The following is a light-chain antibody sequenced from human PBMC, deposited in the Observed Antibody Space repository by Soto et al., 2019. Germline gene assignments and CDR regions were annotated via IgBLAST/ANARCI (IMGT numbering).Light chain of an antibody. Sequence: QSFLTQPPSVSGAPVQRVTISCTGRSSNIWAGYDLHWYQQLPGTSPKLLIYGKSNRPSGVPDRFSGSKSGTSASLAITGLHAEDEADYYSQSHDTSLSXFYVVGCGTKVXVX. J-gene: IGLJ1*01. V-gene: IGLV1-40*01. CDR1: SSNIWAGYD. CDR2: GKS. CDR3: QSHDTSLSXFYV.